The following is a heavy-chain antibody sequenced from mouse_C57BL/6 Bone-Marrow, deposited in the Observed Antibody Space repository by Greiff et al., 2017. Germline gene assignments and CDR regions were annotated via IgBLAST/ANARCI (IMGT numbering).Heavy chain of an antibody. V-gene: IGHV1-52*01. CDR3: ARSLIYYSTSLYAMDN. J-gene: IGHJ4*01. CDR1: GYTFTSYW. D-gene: IGHD2-5*01. Sequence: VQLQQPGAELVRPGSSVKLSCKASGYTFTSYWMHWVKQRPIQGLEWIGNIDPTDSETTDNQKFKDKATLTVDKSSSTAYMQLSSLTSEDSAVYYCARSLIYYSTSLYAMDNWGQGTSVSVSS. CDR2: IDPTDSET.